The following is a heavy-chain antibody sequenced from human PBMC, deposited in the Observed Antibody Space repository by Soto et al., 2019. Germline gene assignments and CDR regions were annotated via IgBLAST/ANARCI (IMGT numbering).Heavy chain of an antibody. CDR2: IIPIFGTA. Sequence: SVKVSCKASGGTFSSYAISWVRQAPGQGLEWMGGIIPIFGTANYAQKFQGRVTITADESTSTAYMELSSLRSEDTAVYYCARAGGSGYDSYYYGMDVWGQGTTVTVSS. D-gene: IGHD5-12*01. CDR3: ARAGGSGYDSYYYGMDV. J-gene: IGHJ6*02. V-gene: IGHV1-69*13. CDR1: GGTFSSYA.